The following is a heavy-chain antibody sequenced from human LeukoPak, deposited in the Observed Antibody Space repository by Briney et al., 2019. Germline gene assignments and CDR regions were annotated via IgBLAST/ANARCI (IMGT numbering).Heavy chain of an antibody. CDR1: GGSISSSSYY. CDR3: ATIAAASDYNGMDV. D-gene: IGHD6-13*01. V-gene: IGHV4-39*01. Sequence: KASETLSLTCTVSGGSISSSSYYWGWIRQPPGKGLEWIGSIYYSGITYYNPSLKSRVTISVDTSKNQFSLKLNSVTAADTAVYYCATIAAASDYNGMDVWGQGTTVAVSS. CDR2: IYYSGIT. J-gene: IGHJ6*02.